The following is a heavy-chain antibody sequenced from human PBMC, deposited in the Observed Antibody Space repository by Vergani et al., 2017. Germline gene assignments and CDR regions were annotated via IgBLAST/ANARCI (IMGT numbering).Heavy chain of an antibody. V-gene: IGHV3-15*01. D-gene: IGHD3-22*01. J-gene: IGHJ6*02. CDR1: GFTFSNAW. CDR3: TTDGIQDYYYDSGYYGMDV. Sequence: EVQLVESGGGLVKPGGSLRLSCAASGFTFSNAWMSWVRQAPGXGLEWVGRIKSKTDGGTTDYAAPVKGRFTISRDDSKNTLYLQMNSLKTEDTAVYYCTTDGIQDYYYDSGYYGMDVWGQGTTVTVSS. CDR2: IKSKTDGGTT.